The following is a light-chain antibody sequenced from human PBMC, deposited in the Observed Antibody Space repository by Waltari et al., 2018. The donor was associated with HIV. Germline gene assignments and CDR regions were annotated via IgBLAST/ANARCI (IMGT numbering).Light chain of an antibody. CDR1: NSNIGSNT. J-gene: IGLJ2*01. CDR3: AAWDDSLNGVV. CDR2: NNK. Sequence: TQPPSASGTPGQRVTISCSGSNSNIGSNTVNWYQQLPGTAPKLLIYNNKQRPSGVPDRISGSKSGTSASLAISGLQSEDEADYYCAAWDDSLNGVVFGGGTKLTVL. V-gene: IGLV1-44*01.